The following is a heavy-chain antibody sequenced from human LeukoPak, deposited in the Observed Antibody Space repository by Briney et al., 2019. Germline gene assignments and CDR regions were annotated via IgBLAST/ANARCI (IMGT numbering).Heavy chain of an antibody. V-gene: IGHV4-59*08. Sequence: SETLFLTCTVSGGSISSYYWSWIRQPPGKGLEWIGYIYYSGSTNYNPSLKSRVTISVDTSKNQFSLKLSSVTAADTAVYYCARLFGDYWGQGTLVTVSS. J-gene: IGHJ4*02. CDR2: IYYSGST. D-gene: IGHD3-10*02. CDR1: GGSISSYY. CDR3: ARLFGDY.